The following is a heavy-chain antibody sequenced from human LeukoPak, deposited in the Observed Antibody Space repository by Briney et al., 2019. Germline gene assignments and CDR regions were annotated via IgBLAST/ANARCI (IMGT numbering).Heavy chain of an antibody. CDR3: ARLSYYDSIDAFDI. V-gene: IGHV4-59*08. CDR2: IYYSGST. CDR1: GGSISSYY. D-gene: IGHD3-22*01. J-gene: IGHJ3*02. Sequence: SETLSLTCTVSGGSISSYYWSWIRQPPGKGLEWIGYIYYSGSTNYNPSLKSRVTISVDTSKNQFSLKLSSVTAADTAVYYCARLSYYDSIDAFDIWGQGTMVTVSS.